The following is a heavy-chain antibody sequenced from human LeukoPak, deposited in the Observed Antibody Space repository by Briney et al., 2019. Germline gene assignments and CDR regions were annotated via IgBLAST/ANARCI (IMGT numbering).Heavy chain of an antibody. J-gene: IGHJ4*02. D-gene: IGHD3-10*01. CDR1: GGSFSGYY. CDR3: ARRKGPYYYGSGSYYNAAPYFDY. Sequence: PSETLSLTYAVYGGSFSGYYWSWIRQPPGKGLEWIGEINHSGSTNYNPSLKSRVTISVDTSKNQFSLKLSSVTAADTAVYYCARRKGPYYYGSGSYYNAAPYFDYWGQGTLVTVSS. V-gene: IGHV4-34*01. CDR2: INHSGST.